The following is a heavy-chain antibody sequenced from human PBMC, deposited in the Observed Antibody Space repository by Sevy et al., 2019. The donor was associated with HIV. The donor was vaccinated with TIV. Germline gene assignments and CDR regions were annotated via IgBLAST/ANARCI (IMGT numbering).Heavy chain of an antibody. J-gene: IGHJ5*02. CDR3: ARGYYYDSSGYPIPKNWFDP. Sequence: SETLSLTCTVSGGSISSYYWSWIRQPPGKGLEWIGYIYYSGSTNYNPSLKSRVTISVDTSKNQFSLKLSSATAADTAVYYCARGYYYDSSGYPIPKNWFDPWGQGTLVTVSS. CDR2: IYYSGST. D-gene: IGHD3-22*01. V-gene: IGHV4-59*01. CDR1: GGSISSYY.